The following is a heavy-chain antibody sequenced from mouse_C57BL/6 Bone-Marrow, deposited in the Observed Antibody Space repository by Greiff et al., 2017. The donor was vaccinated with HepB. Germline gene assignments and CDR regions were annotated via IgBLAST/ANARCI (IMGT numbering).Heavy chain of an antibody. CDR2: ISSGSSTI. Sequence: DVQLVESGGGLVKPGGSLKLSCAASGFTFSDYGMHWVRQAPEKGLEWVAYISSGSSTIYYADTVKGRFTISRDNAKNTLFLQMTSLRSEDTAMYYCARHGSSTGYFDYWGQGTTLTVSS. J-gene: IGHJ2*01. CDR3: ARHGSSTGYFDY. CDR1: GFTFSDYG. D-gene: IGHD1-1*01. V-gene: IGHV5-17*01.